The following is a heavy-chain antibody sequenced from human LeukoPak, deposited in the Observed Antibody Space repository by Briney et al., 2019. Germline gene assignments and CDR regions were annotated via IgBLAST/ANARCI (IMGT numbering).Heavy chain of an antibody. CDR2: IYSSGST. V-gene: IGHV3-53*01. Sequence: GGSLRLSCAASGFNVSNNYMTWVRQAPGKGLEWVSLIYSSGSTYYADSVKGRFTISRDNAKNTLFLQMNSLRAEDTPVYYCTRDFDFSSAIWGQGTLVTVSS. CDR1: GFNVSNNY. J-gene: IGHJ4*02. CDR3: TRDFDFSSAI. D-gene: IGHD3-3*01.